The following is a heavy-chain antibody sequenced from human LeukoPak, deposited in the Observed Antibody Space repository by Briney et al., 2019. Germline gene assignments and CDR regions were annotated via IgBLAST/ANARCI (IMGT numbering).Heavy chain of an antibody. V-gene: IGHV3-33*06. J-gene: IGHJ4*02. CDR1: GFTFSSYG. Sequence: GGSLRLSCAASGFTFSSYGMHWVRQAPGKGLEWVAVIWYDGSNKYYADSVKGRFTISRDNSKNTLYLQMNSLRAEDTAVYYCAKTDRGYSYGPLDYWGQGTLVTVSS. CDR2: IWYDGSNK. D-gene: IGHD5-18*01. CDR3: AKTDRGYSYGPLDY.